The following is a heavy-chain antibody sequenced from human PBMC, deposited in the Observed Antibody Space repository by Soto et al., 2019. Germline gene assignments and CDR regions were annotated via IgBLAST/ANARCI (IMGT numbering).Heavy chain of an antibody. CDR1: GYTFTSYG. D-gene: IGHD4-4*01. J-gene: IGHJ4*02. V-gene: IGHV1-3*01. CDR2: INAGNGNT. Sequence: ASVKVSCKASGYTFTSYGMHWVRHAPGQRLEWMGWINAGNGNTKYSQKFQGRVTITRDTSASTAYMELSSLRSEDTAVYYCARERKDSNYAYTDYWGQGTLVTVSS. CDR3: ARERKDSNYAYTDY.